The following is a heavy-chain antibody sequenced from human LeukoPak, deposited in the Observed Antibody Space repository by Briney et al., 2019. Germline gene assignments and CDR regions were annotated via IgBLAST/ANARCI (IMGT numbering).Heavy chain of an antibody. CDR1: GFTFSSHW. Sequence: GGSRRLSCAASGFTFSSHWMSWVRQAPGKGLEWVANIKQDGSEKYYVDSVKGRFTISRDNARNSLYLQMNSLRAEDTAVYYCARGARRGYCSSTSCYYYWGQGTLVTVSS. J-gene: IGHJ4*02. D-gene: IGHD2-2*01. CDR2: IKQDGSEK. CDR3: ARGARRGYCSSTSCYYY. V-gene: IGHV3-7*03.